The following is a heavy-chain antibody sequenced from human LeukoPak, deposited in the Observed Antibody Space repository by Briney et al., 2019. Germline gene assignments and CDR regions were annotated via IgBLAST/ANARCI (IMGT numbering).Heavy chain of an antibody. CDR2: IIPIFGTA. CDR3: ARLARGIAAATTEFDY. Sequence: WASVKVSCKASGGTFSSYAISWVRQAPGQGLEWMGGIIPIFGTANYAQKFQGRVTITADESTSTAYMELSSLRSEDTAVYYCARLARGIAAATTEFDYWGQGTLVTVSS. CDR1: GGTFSSYA. D-gene: IGHD6-13*01. J-gene: IGHJ4*02. V-gene: IGHV1-69*13.